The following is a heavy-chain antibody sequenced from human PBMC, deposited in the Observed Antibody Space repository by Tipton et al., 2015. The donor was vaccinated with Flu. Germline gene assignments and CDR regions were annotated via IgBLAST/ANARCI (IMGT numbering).Heavy chain of an antibody. D-gene: IGHD1-1*01. J-gene: IGHJ4*02. Sequence: VQLVQSGGGLVQPGGSLRLSCLASGFSFSSYWMTWVRHTPGEGLEWVANINQDGSETYYVDSVKGRFTISRANAKNSVYLQMDSLRGEDTAVYYCARDKLDGATLCDYWGQGTLVTVSS. CDR1: GFSFSSYW. V-gene: IGHV3-7*01. CDR2: INQDGSET. CDR3: ARDKLDGATLCDY.